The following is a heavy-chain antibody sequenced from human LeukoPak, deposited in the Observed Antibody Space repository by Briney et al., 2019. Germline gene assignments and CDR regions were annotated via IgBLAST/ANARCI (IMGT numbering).Heavy chain of an antibody. V-gene: IGHV5-51*01. Sequence: GESLQISCKGSGYGFTSYGIGWVRQMPGQGLEWMGIIYSGDSDTRYSPSFQGQVTISADKSISTAYLQWRSLKASDTAMYYCARRGDSGYNFVDWFDPWGPGTLVTVSS. J-gene: IGHJ5*02. CDR2: IYSGDSDT. CDR3: ARRGDSGYNFVDWFDP. CDR1: GYGFTSYG. D-gene: IGHD5-12*01.